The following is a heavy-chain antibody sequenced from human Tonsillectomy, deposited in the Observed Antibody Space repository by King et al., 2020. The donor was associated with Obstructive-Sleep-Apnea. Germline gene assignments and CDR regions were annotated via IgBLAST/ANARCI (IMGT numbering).Heavy chain of an antibody. Sequence: QLVQSGGGVVQPGRSLRLSCAASGFTFSSYAMHWVRQAPGKGLEWVAVISYDGSNKYYADSVKGRFTVSRDNSKNTLYLQMNSLRAEDTAVYYCAREVLTSDYDAFDIWGQGTMVTVSS. CDR3: AREVLTSDYDAFDI. CDR1: GFTFSSYA. D-gene: IGHD4-23*01. CDR2: ISYDGSNK. J-gene: IGHJ3*02. V-gene: IGHV3-30*04.